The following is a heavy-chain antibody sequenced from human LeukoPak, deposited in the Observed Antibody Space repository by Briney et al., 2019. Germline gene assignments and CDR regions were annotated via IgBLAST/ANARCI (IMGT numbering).Heavy chain of an antibody. CDR2: IKQDGSEK. CDR1: EFTFSSYW. D-gene: IGHD1-20*01. Sequence: GGSLRLSCAASEFTFSSYWMSWIRQDPGKGLEWVSNIKQDGSEKHYVESVKGRFTISRDNAKNSLYLQMNSLRAEDTAVYYCARDRMIGTNTNWFDPWGQGTLVTVSS. CDR3: ARDRMIGTNTNWFDP. J-gene: IGHJ5*02. V-gene: IGHV3-7*03.